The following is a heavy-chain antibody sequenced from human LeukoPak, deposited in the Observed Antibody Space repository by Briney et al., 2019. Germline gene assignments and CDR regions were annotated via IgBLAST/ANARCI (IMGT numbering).Heavy chain of an antibody. Sequence: GASVKVSCKASGGTFSSYAISWVRQAPGQGLEWMGRIIPILGIANYAQKFQGRVTITADKSTSTAYMELSSLRSEDTAVYYCARDKSSSDYYYGMDVWGQGTTVTVSS. V-gene: IGHV1-69*04. D-gene: IGHD6-6*01. J-gene: IGHJ6*02. CDR2: IIPILGIA. CDR1: GGTFSSYA. CDR3: ARDKSSSDYYYGMDV.